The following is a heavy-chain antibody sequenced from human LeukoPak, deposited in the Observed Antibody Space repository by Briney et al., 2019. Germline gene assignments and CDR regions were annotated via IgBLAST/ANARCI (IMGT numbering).Heavy chain of an antibody. D-gene: IGHD3-16*01. CDR3: ARAQTYYDHVWGKSSDAFDI. CDR1: GGSISSGGYS. J-gene: IGHJ3*02. Sequence: SETLSLTCAVSGGSISSGGYSWSWIRQPPGKGLEWIGYIYHSGSTYYNPSLKSRVTISVDRSKNQFSLKLSSVTAADTAVYYCARAQTYYDHVWGKSSDAFDIWGQGTMVTVSS. V-gene: IGHV4-30-2*01. CDR2: IYHSGST.